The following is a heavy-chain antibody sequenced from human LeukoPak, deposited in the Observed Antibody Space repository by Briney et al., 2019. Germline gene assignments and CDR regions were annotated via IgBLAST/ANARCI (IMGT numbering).Heavy chain of an antibody. V-gene: IGHV4-38-2*01. CDR1: GYSIRSGSY. CDR3: ARVYTVMGATTVDHYHYYMDV. CDR2: MFHSGDT. J-gene: IGHJ6*03. Sequence: SETLSLTCAVSGYSIRSGSYWGWIRQPPGKGLEWIGCMFHSGDTYHNPSLKSRVTISADTSKNQFSLKLTSVTAADTAIYYCARVYTVMGATTVDHYHYYMDVWGKGTTVTVSS. D-gene: IGHD5-18*01.